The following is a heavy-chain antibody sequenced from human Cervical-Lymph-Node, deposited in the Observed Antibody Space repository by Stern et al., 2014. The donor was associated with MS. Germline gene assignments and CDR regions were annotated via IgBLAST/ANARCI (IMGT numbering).Heavy chain of an antibody. V-gene: IGHV3-48*02. Sequence: VQLVQSGGGLVQPGGSLRLSCAASGFTLSNHNMNWVRQAPGKGLEWISFMSSSAYTIYYADSVKGRFTISRDNAENSLFLQMNSLRDEDTAVYYCARGVRYFDYWGRGTLVTVSS. J-gene: IGHJ4*02. CDR1: GFTLSNHN. CDR3: ARGVRYFDY. CDR2: MSSSAYTI.